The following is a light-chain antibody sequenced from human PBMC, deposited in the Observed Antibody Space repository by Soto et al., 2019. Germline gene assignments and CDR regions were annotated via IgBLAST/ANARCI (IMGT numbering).Light chain of an antibody. CDR3: QQRSNWQVT. J-gene: IGKJ5*01. CDR2: DAS. Sequence: TQSPSTLSASVGDRAALSCRASQSVSSYLAWYQQKPGQTPRLLIYDASNRATGIPARFSGSGSGTDFTLTISSLEPEDFAVYYCQQRSNWQVTFGQGTRLEIK. CDR1: QSVSSY. V-gene: IGKV3-11*01.